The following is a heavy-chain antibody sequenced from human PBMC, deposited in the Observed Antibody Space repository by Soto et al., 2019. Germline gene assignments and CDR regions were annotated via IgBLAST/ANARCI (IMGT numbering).Heavy chain of an antibody. J-gene: IGHJ4*02. CDR2: IY. CDR3: ARTFSLGNWYVFDS. V-gene: IGHV4-61*08. D-gene: IGHD1-1*01. Sequence: SETLSLTCTVSGGSIINGDFYWSWIRQPPGKGLEWIGYIYNYNPTLKSRVTISLDTSKNQFSLMLSSVTAADTAVYYCARTFSLGNWYVFDSWGQGTLVTVSS. CDR1: GGSIINGDFY.